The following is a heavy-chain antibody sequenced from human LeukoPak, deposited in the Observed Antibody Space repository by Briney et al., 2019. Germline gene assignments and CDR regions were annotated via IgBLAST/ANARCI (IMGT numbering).Heavy chain of an antibody. CDR3: ARRGRITMVRGVRTNWFDP. J-gene: IGHJ5*02. Sequence: KPGGSLRLSCAASGFTFSDYYMSWIRQPPGKGLEWIGEINHSGSTNYNPSLKSRVTISVDTSKNQFSLKLSSVTAADTAVYYCARRGRITMVRGVRTNWFDPWGQGTLVTVSS. D-gene: IGHD3-10*01. V-gene: IGHV4-34*01. CDR2: INHSGST. CDR1: GFTFSDYY.